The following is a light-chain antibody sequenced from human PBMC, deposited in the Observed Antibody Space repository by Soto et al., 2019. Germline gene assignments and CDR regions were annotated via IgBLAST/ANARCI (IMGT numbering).Light chain of an antibody. J-gene: IGKJ1*01. Sequence: DIQMTQSPSTLSASVGDRVTITCRASQGISRWLAWYQQKPGKAPKIMIYDASNLESGVPSRFSGSGSGTECTLTISSLQPDDVATYYCQQYDRFSWTFGQGTKVDIK. CDR2: DAS. V-gene: IGKV1-5*01. CDR3: QQYDRFSWT. CDR1: QGISRW.